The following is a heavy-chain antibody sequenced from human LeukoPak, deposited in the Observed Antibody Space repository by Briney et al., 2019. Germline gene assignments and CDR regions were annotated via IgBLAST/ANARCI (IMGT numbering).Heavy chain of an antibody. D-gene: IGHD3-3*01. J-gene: IGHJ6*02. CDR3: ARDSPVDYDFWSGYPNLYYGMDV. V-gene: IGHV1-18*01. CDR2: ISAYNGNT. Sequence: ASVKVSCEASGYTFTSYGISWVRQASGQGLEWMGWISAYNGNTNYAQKLQGRVTMTTDTSTSTAYMELRSLRSDDTAVYYCARDSPVDYDFWSGYPNLYYGMDVWGQGTTVTVSS. CDR1: GYTFTSYG.